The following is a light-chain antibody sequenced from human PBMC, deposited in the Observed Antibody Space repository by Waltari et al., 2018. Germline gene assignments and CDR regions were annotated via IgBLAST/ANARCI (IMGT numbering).Light chain of an antibody. CDR3: QQYDNLPLT. V-gene: IGKV1-33*01. Sequence: DIQMTQSPSSLSASVGDRVTITCQASQDIRNYLNWYQQKPGKAPKLLIYDASNLETGVPSRFSGRRSGTDFTSTISSLQPEDIATYYCQQYDNLPLTFGPGTKVDIK. CDR1: QDIRNY. CDR2: DAS. J-gene: IGKJ3*01.